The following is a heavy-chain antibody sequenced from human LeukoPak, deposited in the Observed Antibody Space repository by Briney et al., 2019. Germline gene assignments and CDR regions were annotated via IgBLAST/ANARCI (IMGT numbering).Heavy chain of an antibody. CDR1: GGSMSSSTYY. V-gene: IGHV4-39*01. CDR2: SYYSGST. D-gene: IGHD6-19*01. J-gene: IGHJ4*02. CDR3: ARIPHLSSTAIAVKTPDY. Sequence: SETLTLPCSVSGGSMSSSTYYRPWVRQPPGKGLEWIGRSYYSGSTYYNPSLKSRVTISVDTSKNQFSLRLISVTAADTAVYYRARIPHLSSTAIAVKTPDYWGQGTLVTVSS.